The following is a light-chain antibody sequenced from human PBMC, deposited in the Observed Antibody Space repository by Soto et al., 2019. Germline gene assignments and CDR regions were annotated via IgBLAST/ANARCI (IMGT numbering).Light chain of an antibody. CDR1: RPNIGSNT. V-gene: IGLV1-44*01. CDR2: SND. J-gene: IGLJ2*01. CDR3: AAWDDSLKVVV. Sequence: QSVLTQPPSASGTPGQRVTMSCSGSRPNIGSNTVNWYQQLPGTAPKVIIYSNDQRPSGVPDRFSGSKSGTSASLAISGLQSEDDADYYCAAWDDSLKVVVFGGGTKLTVL.